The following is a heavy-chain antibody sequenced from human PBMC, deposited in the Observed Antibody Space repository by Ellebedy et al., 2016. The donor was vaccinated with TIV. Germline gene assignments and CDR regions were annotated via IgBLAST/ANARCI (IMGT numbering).Heavy chain of an antibody. V-gene: IGHV3-48*01. J-gene: IGHJ4*02. D-gene: IGHD2-15*01. Sequence: GESLKISCAASGFTFSSYSMNWVRQAPGKGLEWVSYISSSSSTIYYAESVKGRFTISRDNAQNTLFLQMNSLRVEDTAVYYCARGWATPDSWGQGTLVIVSS. CDR1: GFTFSSYS. CDR2: ISSSSSTI. CDR3: ARGWATPDS.